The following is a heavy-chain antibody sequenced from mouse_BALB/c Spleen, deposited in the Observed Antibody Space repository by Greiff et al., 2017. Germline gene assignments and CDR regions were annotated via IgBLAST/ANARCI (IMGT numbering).Heavy chain of an antibody. CDR1: GYTFTSYY. Sequence: VKLMESGAELVKPGASVKLSCKASGYTFTSYYMYWVKQRPGQGLEWIGEINPSNGGTNFNEKFKSKATLTVDKSSSTAYMQRSSLTSEDSAVYYCTSDGSSYAWFAYWGQGTLVTVSA. V-gene: IGHV1S81*02. CDR3: TSDGSSYAWFAY. D-gene: IGHD1-1*01. J-gene: IGHJ3*01. CDR2: INPSNGGT.